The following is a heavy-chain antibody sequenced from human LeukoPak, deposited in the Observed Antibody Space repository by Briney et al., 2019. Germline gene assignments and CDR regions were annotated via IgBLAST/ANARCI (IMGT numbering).Heavy chain of an antibody. J-gene: IGHJ6*02. CDR2: INPSGGST. CDR3: AATLVGRSSWYDGDYYYGMDV. D-gene: IGHD6-13*01. CDR1: GYTFTSYY. V-gene: IGHV1-46*01. Sequence: ASVKVSCKASGYTFTSYYMHWVRQAPGQGLEWMGIINPSGGSTSYAQKFQGRVTMTRDTSTSTVYMELSSLRSEDTAVYYCAATLVGRSSWYDGDYYYGMDVWGQGTTVTVSS.